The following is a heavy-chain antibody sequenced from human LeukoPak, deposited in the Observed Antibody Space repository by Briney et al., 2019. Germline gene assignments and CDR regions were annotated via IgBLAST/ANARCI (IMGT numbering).Heavy chain of an antibody. CDR2: INPSGGST. CDR1: GYTFTSYY. J-gene: IGHJ5*02. D-gene: IGHD6-19*01. CDR3: ARVGYSSGWYNWFDP. Sequence: VSVKVSCKASGYTFTSYYMHWVRQAPGQGLEWMGIINPSGGSTSYAQKFQGRVTMTRDTSTSTVYMELSSLRSEDTAVYYCARVGYSSGWYNWFDPWGQGTLVTVSS. V-gene: IGHV1-46*01.